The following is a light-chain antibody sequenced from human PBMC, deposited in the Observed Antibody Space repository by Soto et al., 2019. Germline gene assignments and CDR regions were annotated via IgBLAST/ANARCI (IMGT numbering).Light chain of an antibody. J-gene: IGKJ1*01. Sequence: DIQMTQSPSTLSASVGDRVTITCRASQSISSWLAWYQQKPGKAPKLLIYDASSLESGVPSRFSGSGSGTEFTLTISSLQPDDFAIYYCQQYNSYSWTLRQVPTV. CDR3: QQYNSYSWT. CDR2: DAS. CDR1: QSISSW. V-gene: IGKV1-5*01.